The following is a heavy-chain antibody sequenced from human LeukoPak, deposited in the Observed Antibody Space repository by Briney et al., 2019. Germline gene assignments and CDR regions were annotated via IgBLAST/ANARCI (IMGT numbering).Heavy chain of an antibody. V-gene: IGHV4-34*01. CDR3: ARNGYSNYLYYFDY. CDR1: GGSFSGYY. J-gene: IGHJ4*02. Sequence: SETLSLTCAVYGGSFSGYYWGWIRQPPGKGLEWIGNIYYSGSTYYDPSLKSRVTISVDTSKNQFSLRLNSVTAADTAVYYCARNGYSNYLYYFDYWGQGTLVTVSS. D-gene: IGHD4-11*01. CDR2: IYYSGST.